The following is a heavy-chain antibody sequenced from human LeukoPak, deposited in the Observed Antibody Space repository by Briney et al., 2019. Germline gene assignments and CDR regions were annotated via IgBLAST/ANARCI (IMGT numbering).Heavy chain of an antibody. CDR3: ARNWNYGDYYYYYMDV. CDR2: IIPIFGTA. V-gene: IGHV1-69*13. D-gene: IGHD1-7*01. CDR1: GGTFSSYA. Sequence: SVKVSCKASGGTFSSYAISWVRQAPGQGLEWMGGIIPIFGTANYAQKFQGKVTITADESTSTAYMELSSLRSEDTAVYYCARNWNYGDYYYYYMDVWGKGTTVTVSS. J-gene: IGHJ6*03.